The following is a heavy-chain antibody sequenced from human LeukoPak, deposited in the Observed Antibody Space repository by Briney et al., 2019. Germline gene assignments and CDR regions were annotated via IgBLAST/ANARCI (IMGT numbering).Heavy chain of an antibody. CDR2: IIPTLGIA. J-gene: IGHJ4*02. V-gene: IGHV1-69*04. D-gene: IGHD2-21*01. CDR3: ARDRHYSAAPSDY. CDR1: GGTISNYA. Sequence: SVNVSCKASGGTISNYAISWVRQAPGQGLEWMGRIIPTLGIAKYAQKFQGRVTITADSSTSTAYMELRSLRSEDTAVYYCARDRHYSAAPSDYWGQGTLVTVSS.